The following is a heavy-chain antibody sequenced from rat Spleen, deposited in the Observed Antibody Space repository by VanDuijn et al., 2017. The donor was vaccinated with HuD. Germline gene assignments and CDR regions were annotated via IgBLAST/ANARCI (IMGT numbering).Heavy chain of an antibody. D-gene: IGHD1-6*01. V-gene: IGHV5S10*01. CDR1: GLSFSNYD. CDR2: IIYDGSRT. CDR3: ATGPRILRLDWFAY. Sequence: EVQLVESGGGLVQPGRSMKLSCAASGLSFSNYDMAWVRQSPKKGLEWVATIIYDGSRTFYRDSVKGRFTISRDNAKNTLYLQMDSPGSEDTATYYCATGPRILRLDWFAYWGQGTLVTVSS. J-gene: IGHJ3*01.